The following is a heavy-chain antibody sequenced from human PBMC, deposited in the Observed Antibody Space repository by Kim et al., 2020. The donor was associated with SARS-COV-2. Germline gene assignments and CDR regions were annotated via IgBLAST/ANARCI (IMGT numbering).Heavy chain of an antibody. V-gene: IGHV3-21*01. CDR3: ARDPTHYYDSSGYLDY. D-gene: IGHD3-22*01. J-gene: IGHJ4*02. Sequence: VKGRCTISRDNAKNSLYLQMNSLIAEDTAVYYCARDPTHYYDSSGYLDYWGQGTLVTVSS.